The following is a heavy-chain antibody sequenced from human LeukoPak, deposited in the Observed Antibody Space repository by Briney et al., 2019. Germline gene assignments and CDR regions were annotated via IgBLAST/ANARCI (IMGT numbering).Heavy chain of an antibody. CDR1: GGSISSYY. CDR2: IYYSGST. CDR3: ARSPYQLWPFDP. V-gene: IGHV4-59*01. Sequence: SETLSLTCTVSGGSISSYYWSWIRQPPGKGLEWIGYIYYSGSTNYNPSLKSRVTISVDTSKNQFSLKLSSVTAADTAVYYCARSPYQLWPFDPWGQGTLVTVSS. J-gene: IGHJ5*02. D-gene: IGHD2-2*01.